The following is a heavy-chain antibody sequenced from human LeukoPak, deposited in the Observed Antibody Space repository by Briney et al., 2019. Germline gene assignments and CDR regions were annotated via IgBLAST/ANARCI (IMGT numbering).Heavy chain of an antibody. CDR1: GYSFVSYW. Sequence: GESLKISCKGSGYSFVSYWIGWVCQMPGKGLEWMGIIYPGDSDTRYSPSFQGQVTISADKSISTAYLQWSSLKASDTAMYYCARRGYSYGLEYYFDYWGQGTLVTVSS. CDR2: IYPGDSDT. V-gene: IGHV5-51*01. J-gene: IGHJ4*02. CDR3: ARRGYSYGLEYYFDY. D-gene: IGHD5-18*01.